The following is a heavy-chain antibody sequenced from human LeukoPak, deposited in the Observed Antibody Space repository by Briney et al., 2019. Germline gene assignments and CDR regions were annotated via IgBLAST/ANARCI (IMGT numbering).Heavy chain of an antibody. CDR3: AMFRGYFDY. CDR2: IYYSGST. Sequence: SETLSLTCTVSGGSISSYYWSWIRQPPGKGLEWIGYIYYSGSTNYNPSLKSRVTISVGTSKNQFSLKLSSVTAADTAVYYCAMFRGYFDYWGQGTLVTVSS. CDR1: GGSISSYY. D-gene: IGHD3-10*02. V-gene: IGHV4-59*01. J-gene: IGHJ4*02.